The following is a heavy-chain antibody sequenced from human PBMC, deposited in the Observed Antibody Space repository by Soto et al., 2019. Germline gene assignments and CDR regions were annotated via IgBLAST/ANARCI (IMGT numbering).Heavy chain of an antibody. V-gene: IGHV1-2*02. J-gene: IGHJ6*02. D-gene: IGHD6-19*01. CDR1: GYTFTSYG. CDR3: ARVAVAGLYYYYGMDV. CDR2: INPNSGGT. Sequence: ASVKVSCKASGYTFTSYGINWVRQSPGQGLEWMGWINPNSGGTNYAQKFQGRVTMTRDTSISTAYMELSRLRSDDTAVYYCARVAVAGLYYYYGMDVWGQGTTVTVSS.